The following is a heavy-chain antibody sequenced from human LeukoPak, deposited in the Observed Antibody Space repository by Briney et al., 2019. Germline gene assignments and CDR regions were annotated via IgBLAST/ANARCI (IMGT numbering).Heavy chain of an antibody. Sequence: SETLSLTCTVSGGSISSSSYYWGWIRQPPGKGLEWIGSIYYSGSTYYNQSLKSRVTISVDTSKNQFSLKLSSVTAADTAVYYCARTPSGWYGGWFDPWGQGTLVTVSS. CDR1: GGSISSSSYY. CDR2: IYYSGST. V-gene: IGHV4-39*01. CDR3: ARTPSGWYGGWFDP. D-gene: IGHD6-19*01. J-gene: IGHJ5*02.